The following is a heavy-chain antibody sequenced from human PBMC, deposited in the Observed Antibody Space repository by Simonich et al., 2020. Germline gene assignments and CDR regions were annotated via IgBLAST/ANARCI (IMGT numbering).Heavy chain of an antibody. V-gene: IGHV1-2*02. D-gene: IGHD7-27*01. J-gene: IGHJ6*03. Sequence: QVQLVQSGAEVKKPGASVKVSCKASGYTFTGYYMHWVRQAPGQGLEGRGWINPNSGGKNYAQKFQGRVTMTRDTSISTAYMELSRLRSDDTAVYYCARGALTGDYYYMDVWGKGTTVTVSS. CDR2: INPNSGGK. CDR3: ARGALTGDYYYMDV. CDR1: GYTFTGYY.